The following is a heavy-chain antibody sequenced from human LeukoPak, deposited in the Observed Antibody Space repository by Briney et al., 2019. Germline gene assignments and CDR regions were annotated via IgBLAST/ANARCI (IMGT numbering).Heavy chain of an antibody. J-gene: IGHJ4*02. CDR2: ISGSGGST. Sequence: GGSLRLSCAASGFMFSSYSMTWVRQAPGKGLEWVSAISGSGGSTYYADSVKGRFTISRDNSKNTLYLQMNSLRAEDTAVYYCAKVLHSSGYSYYSDYWGQGTLVTVSS. CDR3: AKVLHSSGYSYYSDY. D-gene: IGHD3-22*01. CDR1: GFMFSSYS. V-gene: IGHV3-23*01.